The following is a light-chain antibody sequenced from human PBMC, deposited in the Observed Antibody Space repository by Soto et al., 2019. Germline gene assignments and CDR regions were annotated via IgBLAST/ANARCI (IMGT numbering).Light chain of an antibody. CDR3: QHYNSYSEA. CDR2: DAS. V-gene: IGKV1-13*02. CDR1: QAISSH. J-gene: IGKJ1*01. Sequence: AIQLTQSPSSLSASVGDRVTITCRASQAISSHLAWYQQKPGKAPKLLIYDASSLESGVPSRFSGSGSGTEFTLTISSLQPDDFATYYCQHYNSYSEAFGQGTKVDIK.